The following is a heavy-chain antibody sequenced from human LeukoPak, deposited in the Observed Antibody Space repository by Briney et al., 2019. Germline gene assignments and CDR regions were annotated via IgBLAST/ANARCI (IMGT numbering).Heavy chain of an antibody. V-gene: IGHV3-21*01. Sequence: PGGSLRLSCAASGFTFSSYSMNLVRQAPGKGLEWVSSISGSSSYIYYADSVKGRFTISRDNAKNSLYLQMNSLRAEDTAVYYCARSPPFDPWGQGTLVTVSS. CDR1: GFTFSSYS. CDR3: ARSPPFDP. CDR2: ISGSSSYI. J-gene: IGHJ5*02.